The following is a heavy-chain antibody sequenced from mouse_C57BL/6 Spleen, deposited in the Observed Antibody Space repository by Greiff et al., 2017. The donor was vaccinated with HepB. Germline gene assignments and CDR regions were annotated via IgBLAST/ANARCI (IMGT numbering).Heavy chain of an antibody. J-gene: IGHJ2*01. CDR1: GYAFSSSW. V-gene: IGHV1-82*01. D-gene: IGHD1-1*01. CDR3: ARTYYGSSYIYFDY. CDR2: IYPGDGDT. Sequence: VKLQQSGPELVKPGASVKISCKASGYAFSSSWMNWVKQRPGKGLEWIGRIYPGDGDTNYNGKFKGKATLTADKSSSTAYMQLSSLTSEDAAVYFCARTYYGSSYIYFDYWGQGTTLTVSS.